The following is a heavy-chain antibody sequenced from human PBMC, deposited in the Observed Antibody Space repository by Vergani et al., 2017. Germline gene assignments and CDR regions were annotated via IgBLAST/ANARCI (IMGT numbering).Heavy chain of an antibody. Sequence: EVQLLESGGSLKQSGGSVRLSCAASGFTFSTYAMHWVRQAPGKGLEWVSALTGGGGSTYYADSFKGRFIISRDNSRDTLYLQMNSLRPEDTATYYCVKDAGSYKNFFDSWGQGTLVTVSS. CDR1: GFTFSTYA. J-gene: IGHJ4*02. CDR3: VKDAGSYKNFFDS. V-gene: IGHV3-23*01. D-gene: IGHD1-26*01. CDR2: LTGGGGST.